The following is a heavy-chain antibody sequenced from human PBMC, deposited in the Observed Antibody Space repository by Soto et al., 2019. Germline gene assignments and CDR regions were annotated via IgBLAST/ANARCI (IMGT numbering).Heavy chain of an antibody. D-gene: IGHD3-16*01. J-gene: IGHJ6*02. V-gene: IGHV3-74*01. Sequence: GGSLRLSCAASGFTFSRDWMHWVRQAPGKGLVWVSRISSYGSDTHYADSVKGRLTISRDNAKNTLYLQMNSLRADDTAVYYCASNYAYAEGYYWYGIDVWGQGPTVTVSS. CDR3: ASNYAYAEGYYWYGIDV. CDR2: ISSYGSDT. CDR1: GFTFSRDW.